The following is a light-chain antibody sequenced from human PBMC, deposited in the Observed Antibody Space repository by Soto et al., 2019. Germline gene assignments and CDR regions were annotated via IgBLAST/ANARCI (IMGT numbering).Light chain of an antibody. CDR2: GAF. CDR1: QSVSYN. V-gene: IGKV3-15*01. Sequence: EIVMTQSPATLSVSPGETATLSCRASQSVSYNLAWYQQKPGQGPRLLIYGAFTRATGIPARFSGSGSVTDFTLTISSLQSEDFAVYYCQQYKNWPPLTFGGGTKVGIK. J-gene: IGKJ4*01. CDR3: QQYKNWPPLT.